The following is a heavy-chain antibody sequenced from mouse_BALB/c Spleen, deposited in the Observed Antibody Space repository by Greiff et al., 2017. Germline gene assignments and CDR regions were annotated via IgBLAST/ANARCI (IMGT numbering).Heavy chain of an antibody. CDR1: GYSITSDYA. CDR2: ISYSGST. CDR3: ARRGLTGSY. D-gene: IGHD4-1*01. V-gene: IGHV3-2*02. Sequence: EVQGVESGPGLVKPSQSLSLTCTVTGYSITSDYAWNWIRQFPGNKLEWMGYISYSGSTSYNPSLKSRISITRDTSKNQFFLQLNSVTTEDTATYYCARRGLTGSYWGQGTLVTVSA. J-gene: IGHJ3*01.